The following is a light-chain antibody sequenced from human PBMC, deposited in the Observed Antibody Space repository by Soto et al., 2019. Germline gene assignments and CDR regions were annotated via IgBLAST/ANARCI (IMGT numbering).Light chain of an antibody. J-gene: IGLJ2*01. V-gene: IGLV1-44*01. CDR3: ATWDDSRPAV. CDR1: TSNIGSKT. Sequence: QSVLTQPPSASGTPGQRVTISCSGSTSNIGSKTVSWYQQLPGSAPRVLIYNNNERPSGVPDRFSGSKSGTSASLAISALQSEDEADYYCATWDDSRPAVFGGGTKLTVL. CDR2: NNN.